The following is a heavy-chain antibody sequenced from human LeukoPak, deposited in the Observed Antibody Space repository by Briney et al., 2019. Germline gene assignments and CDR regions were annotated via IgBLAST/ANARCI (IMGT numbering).Heavy chain of an antibody. D-gene: IGHD3-10*01. CDR1: GGSISTYY. V-gene: IGHV4-59*12. Sequence: SETLSLTCTVSGGSISTYYWSWIRQPPGKGPEWIGYITNSGTTKCNPSLKSRVTISVDTSKNQFSLKLSSVTAADTAVYYCARDLWFGESAVGDAFDIWGQGTMVTVSS. CDR2: ITNSGTT. CDR3: ARDLWFGESAVGDAFDI. J-gene: IGHJ3*02.